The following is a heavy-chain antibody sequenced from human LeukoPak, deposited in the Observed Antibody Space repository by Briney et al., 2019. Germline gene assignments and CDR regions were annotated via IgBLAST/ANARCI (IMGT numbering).Heavy chain of an antibody. CDR1: GFTFSGYA. D-gene: IGHD1-26*01. V-gene: IGHV3-23*01. CDR2: ISGSGGST. Sequence: PGGSLRLSCAASGFTFSGYAMSWVRQAPGKGLEWVSAISGSGGSTYYADSVKGRFTISRDNSKNTLYLQMNSLRAEDTAVYYCAKSRSVLSGTYFDYWGQGTLVTVSS. J-gene: IGHJ4*02. CDR3: AKSRSVLSGTYFDY.